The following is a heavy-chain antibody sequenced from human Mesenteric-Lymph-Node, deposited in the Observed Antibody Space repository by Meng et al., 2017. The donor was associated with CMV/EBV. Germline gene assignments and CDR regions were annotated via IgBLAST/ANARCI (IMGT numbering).Heavy chain of an antibody. V-gene: IGHV3-66*02. CDR1: GITFSDCY. CDR2: IYVDGNT. CDR3: ASPYDFWSGYYPVRAFDV. Sequence: GGSLRLSCAAPGITFSDCYMSWVRQAPGKGLEWLSVIYVDGNTYYADSVKGRFTISRDNSKNTLYLQMNSLRAEDTAVYYCASPYDFWSGYYPVRAFDVWGQGTMVTVSS. D-gene: IGHD3-3*01. J-gene: IGHJ3*01.